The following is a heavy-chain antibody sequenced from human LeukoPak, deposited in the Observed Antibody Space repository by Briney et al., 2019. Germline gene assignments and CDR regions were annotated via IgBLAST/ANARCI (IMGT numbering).Heavy chain of an antibody. V-gene: IGHV3-11*01. CDR1: GFTFSDYY. Sequence: GGSLRLSCAASGFTFSDYYMSWIRQAPGKGLEWVSYISSSGSTIYYADSVKGRFTISRDNSKNSLYLQMNSLRTEDTALYYCAKDGVGDYYGMDVWGQGTTVTVSS. CDR2: ISSSGSTI. J-gene: IGHJ6*02. CDR3: AKDGVGDYYGMDV. D-gene: IGHD3-3*01.